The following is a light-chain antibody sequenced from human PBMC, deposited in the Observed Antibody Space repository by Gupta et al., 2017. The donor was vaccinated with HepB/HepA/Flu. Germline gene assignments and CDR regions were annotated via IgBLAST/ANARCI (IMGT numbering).Light chain of an antibody. V-gene: IGLV2-14*03. J-gene: IGLJ3*02. CDR2: DVS. CDR3: SSETSSSNRVV. CDR1: SSAVGGYNY. Sequence: SALTQPASVSWSPRQSITISCPGTSSAVGGYNYVSWYQQHPGKAPKLMIYDVSNRPSGVSNRFSGSKSGSTASVTIAGLQAEDEADYYCSSETSSSNRVVFGGGTKLTVL.